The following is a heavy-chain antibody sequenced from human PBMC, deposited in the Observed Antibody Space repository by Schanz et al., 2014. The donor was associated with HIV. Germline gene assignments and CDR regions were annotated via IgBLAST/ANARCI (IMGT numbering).Heavy chain of an antibody. Sequence: EVQLLEFGGGSVRPGESLRLSCLASGFTFNNYAMSWVRQAPGKGLEWVSSISDRSDYLHYADSVKGRFTISRDNAKNSLYLQMSSLRAEDTAVYYCARDSYYDRSRYSGYYYYGMDVWGQGTTVTVSS. CDR3: ARDSYYDRSRYSGYYYYGMDV. D-gene: IGHD3-9*01. CDR1: GFTFNNYA. CDR2: ISDRSDYL. V-gene: IGHV3-21*02. J-gene: IGHJ6*02.